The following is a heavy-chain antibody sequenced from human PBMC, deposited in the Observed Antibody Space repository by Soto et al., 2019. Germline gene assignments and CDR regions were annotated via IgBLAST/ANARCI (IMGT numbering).Heavy chain of an antibody. D-gene: IGHD3-22*01. J-gene: IGHJ1*01. V-gene: IGHV3-53*01. CDR3: AKVWYYSATSGYYD. Sequence: GGSLRLSCAASGFTVGSNYISWVPQAPGKGLEWVSVIYSGGSTYYADSVKGRFTISRDNSKNTLYLQMNSLRAEDTAVYYCAKVWYYSATSGYYDWGLGTVVTVSS. CDR2: IYSGGST. CDR1: GFTVGSNY.